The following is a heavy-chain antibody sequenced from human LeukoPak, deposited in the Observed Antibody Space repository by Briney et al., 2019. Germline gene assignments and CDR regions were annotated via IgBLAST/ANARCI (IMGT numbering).Heavy chain of an antibody. J-gene: IGHJ5*02. D-gene: IGHD3-10*01. CDR3: AKKVLDYYGSGSYYSNWFDP. CDR1: GFTFSSYA. Sequence: GGSLRLSCAASGFTFSSYAMSRVRQAPGKGLEWVSAISGSGGSTYYADSVKGRFTISRDNSKNTLYLQMNSLRAEDTAVYYCAKKVLDYYGSGSYYSNWFDPWGQGTLVTVSS. V-gene: IGHV3-23*01. CDR2: ISGSGGST.